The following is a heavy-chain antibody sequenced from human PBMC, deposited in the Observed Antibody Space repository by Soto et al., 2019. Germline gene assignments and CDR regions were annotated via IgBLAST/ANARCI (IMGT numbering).Heavy chain of an antibody. Sequence: GGSLRLSCAASGFTFSSYEMNWVRQAPGKGLEWVSYISSSGSTIYYADSVKGRFTISRDNAKNSLYLQMNSLRAEDTAVYYCAKDGPLDYYDSSGYFQNWFDPWGQGTLVTVSS. CDR3: AKDGPLDYYDSSGYFQNWFDP. V-gene: IGHV3-48*03. CDR2: ISSSGSTI. CDR1: GFTFSSYE. D-gene: IGHD3-22*01. J-gene: IGHJ5*02.